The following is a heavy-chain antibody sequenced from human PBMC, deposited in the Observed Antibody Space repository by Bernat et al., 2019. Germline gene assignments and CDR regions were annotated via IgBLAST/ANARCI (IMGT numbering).Heavy chain of an antibody. CDR2: IYWDDDK. Sequence: QITLKESGPTLVKPTQTLTLTCTFSGFSLITTGVGVGWVRQPPGKALEWLAVIYWDDDKRYTPSLRSRLVITKDPSKNQVVLTMTNVDPVDTATYFCARLAFIFIQDNKWVDRGWDVWGKGTTVTVSS. D-gene: IGHD3-3*02. V-gene: IGHV2-5*02. CDR1: GFSLITTGVG. J-gene: IGHJ6*04. CDR3: ARLAFIFIQDNKWVDRGWDV.